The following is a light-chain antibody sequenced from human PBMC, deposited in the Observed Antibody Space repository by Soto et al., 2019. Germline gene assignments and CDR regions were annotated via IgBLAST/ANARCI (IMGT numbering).Light chain of an antibody. CDR1: SSDVGGYNY. CDR3: SSYTSSSFYV. J-gene: IGLJ1*01. Sequence: QSALTQPASVSGSPGQSITISCTGTSSDVGGYNYVSWYLQHPGKAPKLMLYDVSNRPSGVSNRFSGSKSGNTASLTISGLQAEDEADYYCSSYTSSSFYVFGTGTKVTVL. V-gene: IGLV2-14*01. CDR2: DVS.